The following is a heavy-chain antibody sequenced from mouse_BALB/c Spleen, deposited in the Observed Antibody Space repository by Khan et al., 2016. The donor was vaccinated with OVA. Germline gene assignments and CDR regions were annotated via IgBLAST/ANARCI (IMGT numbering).Heavy chain of an antibody. CDR3: AKSLYYDGSSHLFDY. J-gene: IGHJ2*01. CDR2: ISNGGGST. Sequence: EVELVESGGGLVQPGGSLKLSCAASGFTFSTYTMSWVRQTPEKRLEWVAYISNGGGSTYYPDTVKGRFTISRDNAKHTLYLQMSSLKSEDTAMDFCAKSLYYDGSSHLFDYWGQGTTLTVSS. CDR1: GFTFSTYT. V-gene: IGHV5-12-2*01. D-gene: IGHD1-1*01.